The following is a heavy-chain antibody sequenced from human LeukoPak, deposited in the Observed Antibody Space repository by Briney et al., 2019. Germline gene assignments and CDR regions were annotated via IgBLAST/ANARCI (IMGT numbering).Heavy chain of an antibody. Sequence: SPRLSCAVSGFNFDDYAIHWVRQGPGKGPEWVAGISANGGFISYGESVKGRFTISRDNPRNSVFLQMNFLRAEDMAMYFCTKEVQRWHSYFYRPSYALDIWGQGTMVSVSS. V-gene: IGHV3-9*03. CDR3: TKEVQRWHSYFYRPSYALDI. D-gene: IGHD3-22*01. CDR2: ISANGGFI. CDR1: GFNFDDYA. J-gene: IGHJ3*02.